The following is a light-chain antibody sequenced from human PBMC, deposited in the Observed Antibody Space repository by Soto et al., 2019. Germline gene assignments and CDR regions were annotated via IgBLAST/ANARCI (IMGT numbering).Light chain of an antibody. CDR2: SAS. CDR1: QGVGRL. Sequence: DIQMTQSPSSLSASVGDRVTITCRASQGVGRLLAWYQQKPGKAPKSLIYSASSLQSAVPPRFSGSGSGTDFTLTISNLQPEDFATYYCQQYSGYPTFGGGTKVEMK. J-gene: IGKJ4*01. V-gene: IGKV1D-16*01. CDR3: QQYSGYPT.